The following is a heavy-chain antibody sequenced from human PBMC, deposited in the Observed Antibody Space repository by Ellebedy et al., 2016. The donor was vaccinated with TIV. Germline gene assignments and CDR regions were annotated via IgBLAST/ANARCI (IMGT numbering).Heavy chain of an antibody. CDR2: IYSGGST. D-gene: IGHD5-12*01. V-gene: IGHV3-53*01. Sequence: GESLKISCAASGFTVSSNYMSWVRQAPGKGLEWVSVIYSGGSTYYADSVKGRFTISRDNSKNTLYLQMNSLRAEDTAVYYCARDRVISGYDEGAPQGYMDVWGKGTTVTVSS. J-gene: IGHJ6*03. CDR1: GFTVSSNY. CDR3: ARDRVISGYDEGAPQGYMDV.